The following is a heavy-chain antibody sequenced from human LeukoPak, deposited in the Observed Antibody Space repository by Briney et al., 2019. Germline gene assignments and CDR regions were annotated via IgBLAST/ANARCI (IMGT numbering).Heavy chain of an antibody. CDR1: GYSISSGYY. CDR2: IYHSGST. Sequence: SETLSLTCTVSGYSISSGYYWGWIRQPPGQGLEWIGSIYHSGSTYYNPSLKSRVTISVDTSKNQFSLKLSSVTAADTAVYYCARALYIFDYWGQGTLVTVSS. J-gene: IGHJ4*02. D-gene: IGHD3-10*01. CDR3: ARALYIFDY. V-gene: IGHV4-38-2*02.